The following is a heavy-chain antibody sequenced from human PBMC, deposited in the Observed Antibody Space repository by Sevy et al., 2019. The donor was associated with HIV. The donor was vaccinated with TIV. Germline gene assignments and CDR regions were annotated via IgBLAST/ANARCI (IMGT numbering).Heavy chain of an antibody. CDR1: GFRFSAFG. J-gene: IGHJ5*02. CDR3: AKAPYYDFWSHNYNNWFDP. Sequence: GGSLRLSCVASGFRFSAFGMAWVRRAAGEGLEWVSGLNGGGGSPDYRNSVKGRFTVSRDNSKNTVYLQMNSLRADDTAVYYCAKAPYYDFWSHNYNNWFDPWGQGTLVTVSS. V-gene: IGHV3-23*01. CDR2: LNGGGGSP. D-gene: IGHD3-3*01.